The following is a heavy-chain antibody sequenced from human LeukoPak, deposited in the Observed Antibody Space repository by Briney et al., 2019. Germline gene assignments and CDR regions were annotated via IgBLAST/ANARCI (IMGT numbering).Heavy chain of an antibody. D-gene: IGHD1-7*01. J-gene: IGHJ4*02. CDR2: IYSGGDT. CDR1: GFTVSSNY. Sequence: GGSLSLSCAPSGFTVSSNYMSWVRQAPGKGLEWVSVIYSGGDTFYADSVKGRFTISRDNSKNTLYLRMNSLRAEDTAVYYCAAKVELRSNGPYFNSWGQGTLVTVSS. CDR3: AAKVELRSNGPYFNS. V-gene: IGHV3-53*01.